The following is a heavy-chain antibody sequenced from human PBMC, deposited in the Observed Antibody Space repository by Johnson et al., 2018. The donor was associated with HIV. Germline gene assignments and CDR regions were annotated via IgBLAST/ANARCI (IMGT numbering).Heavy chain of an antibody. CDR1: NFTFKDFY. CDR3: ARDEAAVRMVANDAFDI. J-gene: IGHJ3*02. Sequence: VQLVESGGDLIKPGGSLRLSCAVSNFTFKDFYMSWIRQAPGKGLEWLSYISSTATNIDYADSVKGRFTISRDNAKNSLYLQMNSLRAEDTAVYYCARDEAAVRMVANDAFDIWGQGTMVTVSS. V-gene: IGHV3-11*01. CDR2: ISSTATNI. D-gene: IGHD6-13*01.